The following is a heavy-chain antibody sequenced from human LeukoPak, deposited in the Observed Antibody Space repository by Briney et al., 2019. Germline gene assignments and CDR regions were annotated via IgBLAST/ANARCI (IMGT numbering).Heavy chain of an antibody. J-gene: IGHJ4*02. CDR1: GGSISSSSNY. D-gene: IGHD1-26*01. Sequence: PSETLSLTCSVSGGSISSSSNYWGWIRQPPGKGLEWIGGIYNGGSTYYNPSLKSRVTISVDTSNNQFSLRLSSVTAADTAVYYCATTTIRLGFWGQGTLVTVSS. CDR2: IYNGGST. CDR3: ATTTIRLGF. V-gene: IGHV4-39*07.